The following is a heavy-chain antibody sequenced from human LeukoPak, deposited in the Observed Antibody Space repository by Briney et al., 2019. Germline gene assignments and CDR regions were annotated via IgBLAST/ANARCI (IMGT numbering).Heavy chain of an antibody. V-gene: IGHV3-53*01. CDR1: GFTVSSNY. Sequence: GGSLRLSCAASGFTVSSNYMSWVRQAPGKGLEWVSVINSGGSTYYADSVKGRFTISRDNSKNTLYLQMNSLRAEDTAVYYCVVVANHWFDPWGQGTLVTVSS. CDR3: VVVANHWFDP. D-gene: IGHD5-12*01. J-gene: IGHJ5*02. CDR2: INSGGST.